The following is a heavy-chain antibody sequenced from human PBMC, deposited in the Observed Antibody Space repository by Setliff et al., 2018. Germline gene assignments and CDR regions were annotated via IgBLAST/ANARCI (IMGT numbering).Heavy chain of an antibody. CDR3: TVYNTGSSKDHY. J-gene: IGHJ4*02. V-gene: IGHV4-38-2*02. CDR1: GDSISSTYH. D-gene: IGHD2-8*02. CDR2: IYHSGNT. Sequence: TLSLTCNVSGDSISSTYHWGWIRQSPGKGLEWIGTIYHSGNTYYNPSLKSRVTISVDTSKNQFSLKLSSVTAADTALYYCTVYNTGSSKDHYWGQGTPVTVSS.